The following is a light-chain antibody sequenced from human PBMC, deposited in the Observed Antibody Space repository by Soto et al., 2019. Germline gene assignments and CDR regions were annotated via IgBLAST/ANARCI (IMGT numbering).Light chain of an antibody. Sequence: EVVLTQSPGTLSLSPVERATLSCRSSQSVTSNYLAWYQPKPGQAPRLLIYGASSRATDIPDRFSGSGSGTDFTLTINRLEPEDFALYYCQQYVSSPVTFGQGTKGDIK. CDR1: QSVTSNY. J-gene: IGKJ2*01. CDR3: QQYVSSPVT. V-gene: IGKV3-20*01. CDR2: GAS.